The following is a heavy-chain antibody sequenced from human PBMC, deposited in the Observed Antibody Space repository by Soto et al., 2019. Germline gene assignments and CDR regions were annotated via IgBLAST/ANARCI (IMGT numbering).Heavy chain of an antibody. CDR1: GFTFSSYG. D-gene: IGHD3-10*01. J-gene: IGHJ6*02. Sequence: QVQLVESGGGVVQPGRSLRLSCAASGFTFSSYGMHWVRQAPGKGLEWVAVIWYDGSNKYYADSVKGRFTISRDNSKNTLYLQMNSLRAEDTAVYYCARDLIAHYYGSGEASYGMDVWDQGTTVTVSS. CDR2: IWYDGSNK. CDR3: ARDLIAHYYGSGEASYGMDV. V-gene: IGHV3-33*01.